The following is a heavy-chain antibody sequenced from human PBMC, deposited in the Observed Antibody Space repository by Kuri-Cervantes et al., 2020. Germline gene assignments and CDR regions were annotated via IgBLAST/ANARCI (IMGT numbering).Heavy chain of an antibody. CDR3: ARDFPLGELSFPT. J-gene: IGHJ5*02. D-gene: IGHD3-16*02. V-gene: IGHV3-21*01. CDR1: GFIFSSYS. Sequence: GESLKISCAASGFIFSSYSMNWVRQAPGKGLEWVSSISSSSSYIYYADSVRVRSTISRDNAKNSLYLQMNSLRAGETAVYFCARDFPLGELSFPTWGQGTLVTVSS. CDR2: ISSSSSYI.